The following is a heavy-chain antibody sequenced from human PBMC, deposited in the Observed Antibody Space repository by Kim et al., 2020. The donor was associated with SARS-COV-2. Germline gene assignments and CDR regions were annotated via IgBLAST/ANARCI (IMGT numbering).Heavy chain of an antibody. V-gene: IGHV1-69*04. CDR2: IIPILGIA. CDR1: GGTFSSYA. Sequence: SVKVSCKASGGTFSSYAISWVRQAPGQGLEWMGRIIPILGIANYAQKFQGRVTITADKSTSTAYMELSSLRSEDTAVYYCASINPNPSRKHDYVWGSYRYTVGYFDYWGQGTLVTVSS. J-gene: IGHJ4*02. CDR3: ASINPNPSRKHDYVWGSYRYTVGYFDY. D-gene: IGHD3-16*02.